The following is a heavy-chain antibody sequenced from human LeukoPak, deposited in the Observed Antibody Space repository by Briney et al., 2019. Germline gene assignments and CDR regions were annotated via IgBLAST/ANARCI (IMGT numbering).Heavy chain of an antibody. CDR1: GGSISSYY. J-gene: IGHJ5*02. V-gene: IGHV4-59*01. D-gene: IGHD2-2*03. CDR2: IYYSGST. CDR3: AREGGGYSRNNWFDP. Sequence: SETLSLTCTVSGGSISSYYWSWIRQPPGKGLEWIGYIYYSGSTDYNPSLKSRVTISVDTSKNQFSLKLSSVTAADTAVYYCAREGGGYSRNNWFDPWGQGTLVTVSS.